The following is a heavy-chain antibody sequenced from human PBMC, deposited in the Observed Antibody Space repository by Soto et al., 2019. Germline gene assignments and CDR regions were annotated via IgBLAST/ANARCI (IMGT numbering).Heavy chain of an antibody. V-gene: IGHV1-46*01. CDR1: GYTFTSYY. Sequence: ASVKVSCKASGYTFTSYYMHWVRQAPGQGLEWMGIINPSGGSTSYAQKFQGRVTMTRDTSTSTVYMELRSLRSEDTAVYYCARGVVVVAATWDWFDPWGQRNRVTVCS. D-gene: IGHD2-15*01. CDR3: ARGVVVVAATWDWFDP. CDR2: INPSGGST. J-gene: IGHJ5*02.